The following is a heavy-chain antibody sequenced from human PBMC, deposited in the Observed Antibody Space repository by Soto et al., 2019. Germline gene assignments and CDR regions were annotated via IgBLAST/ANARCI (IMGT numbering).Heavy chain of an antibody. J-gene: IGHJ3*02. CDR1: GFTFSSYS. D-gene: IGHD3-9*01. Sequence: GGSLRLSCAASGFTFSSYSMNWVRQAPGKGLEWVSYISSSSTIYYADSVKGRFTISRDNAKNSLYLQMNSLRAEDTAVYYCASCLYDIWSGTPSEDDAFDIWGQGTMVTVSS. CDR3: ASCLYDIWSGTPSEDDAFDI. V-gene: IGHV3-48*04. CDR2: ISSSSTI.